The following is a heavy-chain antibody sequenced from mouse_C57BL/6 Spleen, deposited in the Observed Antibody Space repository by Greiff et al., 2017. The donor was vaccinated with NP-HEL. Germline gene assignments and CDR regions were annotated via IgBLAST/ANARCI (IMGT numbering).Heavy chain of an antibody. CDR3: TTPPGSRGFDY. D-gene: IGHD1-1*01. J-gene: IGHJ2*01. Sequence: EVQLQQSGAELVRPGASVKLSCTASGFNIKDYYMHWVKQRPEQGLEWIGRIDPEDGDTEYAPKFQGKATMTADKSSNTAYLQLSSLTSEDTAVYYCTTPPGSRGFDYWGQGTTLTVSS. CDR2: IDPEDGDT. V-gene: IGHV14-1*01. CDR1: GFNIKDYY.